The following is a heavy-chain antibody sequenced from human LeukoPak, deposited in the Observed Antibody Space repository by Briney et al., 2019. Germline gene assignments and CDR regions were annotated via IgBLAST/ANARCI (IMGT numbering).Heavy chain of an antibody. CDR2: IKSKTDGGTT. CDR1: GFTFSNAW. D-gene: IGHD4-17*01. V-gene: IGHV3-15*01. Sequence: GGSLRLSCAASGFTFSNAWMSWVRQAPGKGLEWVGRIKSKTDGGTTDYAAPVKGRFTISRDDSKNTLYLQMNSLRAEDTAVYYCAKNDGDYYFDYWGQGTLVTVSS. J-gene: IGHJ4*02. CDR3: AKNDGDYYFDY.